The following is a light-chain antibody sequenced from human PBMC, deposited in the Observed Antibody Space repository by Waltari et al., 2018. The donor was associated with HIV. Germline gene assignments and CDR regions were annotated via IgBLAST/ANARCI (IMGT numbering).Light chain of an antibody. CDR3: AAWDDSLNGVV. CDR2: SNN. J-gene: IGLJ2*01. Sequence: QSVLTQPPSASGTPGQRVTISCSGSSSNIGSNTVNWYQQLPGTAPKLLIYSNNQRPSGVADRFSGSKSGTSASLVISGLQSEDEADYYCAAWDDSLNGVVFGGGTKLTVL. CDR1: SSNIGSNT. V-gene: IGLV1-44*01.